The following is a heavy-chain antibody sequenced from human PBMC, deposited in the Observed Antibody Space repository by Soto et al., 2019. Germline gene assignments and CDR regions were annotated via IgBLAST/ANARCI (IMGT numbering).Heavy chain of an antibody. CDR2: IVVGSGNT. CDR1: GFTFTSSA. V-gene: IGHV1-58*01. Sequence: GASVKVSCKASGFTFTSSAVQWVRQARGQRLEWIGWIVVGSGNTNYAQKFQERVTITRDMSTSTAYMELSSLRSEDTAVYYCAAEGCSGGSCYYGMDVWGQGTTVTVSS. J-gene: IGHJ6*02. D-gene: IGHD2-15*01. CDR3: AAEGCSGGSCYYGMDV.